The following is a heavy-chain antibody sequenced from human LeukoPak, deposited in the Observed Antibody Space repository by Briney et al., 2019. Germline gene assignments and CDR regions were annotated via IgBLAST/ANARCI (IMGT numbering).Heavy chain of an antibody. Sequence: PETPSLTCTVSGGSIRSSSYYWGWIRQSPGKGLEWIGSVHFGGNTYYNPSLKSRVTISPDTSKNQFSLKLSSVTAADTAVYYCARQTYYFGSDNYWYFDFWGQGALVPVSS. CDR3: ARQTYYFGSDNYWYFDF. CDR1: GGSIRSSSYY. D-gene: IGHD3-10*01. CDR2: VHFGGNT. V-gene: IGHV4-39*07. J-gene: IGHJ4*02.